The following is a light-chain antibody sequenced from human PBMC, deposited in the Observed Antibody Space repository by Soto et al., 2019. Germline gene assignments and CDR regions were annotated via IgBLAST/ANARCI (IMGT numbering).Light chain of an antibody. Sequence: ETVLTQSPGSLSLSLGDRATLSCRASQTVSNSYLAWYQQKPGHAPRLLIYGTSNRATGIPDRFSGSGSGTDFTLTISRLEPEDFVIYYCQQYGSSPWTFGQGTRWIS. CDR3: QQYGSSPWT. J-gene: IGKJ1*01. V-gene: IGKV3-20*01. CDR2: GTS. CDR1: QTVSNSY.